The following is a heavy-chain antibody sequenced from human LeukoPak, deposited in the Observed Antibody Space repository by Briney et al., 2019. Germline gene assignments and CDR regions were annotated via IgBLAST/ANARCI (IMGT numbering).Heavy chain of an antibody. CDR2: IVGDKGDT. CDR1: GYTFTSYG. J-gene: IGHJ3*02. D-gene: IGHD3-10*01. Sequence: ASVKVSCKASGYTFTSYGISWVRQAPGQGLEWMGWIVGDKGDTDYAQEVQGRVTMTTDTSTSTAYMELRSLRSDDTAVYYCARWGEDPYALDIWGQGTMVTVSS. CDR3: ARWGEDPYALDI. V-gene: IGHV1-18*01.